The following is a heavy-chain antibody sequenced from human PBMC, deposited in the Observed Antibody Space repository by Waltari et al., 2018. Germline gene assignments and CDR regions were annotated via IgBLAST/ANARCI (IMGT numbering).Heavy chain of an antibody. V-gene: IGHV3-33*01. J-gene: IGHJ4*02. CDR2: IWYDGSNK. CDR3: ARDSVTLFDY. D-gene: IGHD4-4*01. CDR1: GFTFISSG. Sequence: QVQLVESGGGVVQPGRSLRLSCAASGFTFISSGMPGFRQVPGKGLEWVAVIWYDGSNKYYADSVKGRFTISRDNSKNTLYLQMNSLRAEDTAVYYCARDSVTLFDYWGQGTLVTVSS.